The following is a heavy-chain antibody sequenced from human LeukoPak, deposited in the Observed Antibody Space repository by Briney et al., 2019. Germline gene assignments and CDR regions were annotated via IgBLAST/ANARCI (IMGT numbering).Heavy chain of an antibody. D-gene: IGHD5-12*01. CDR3: ARDLRPYSGYNDLAFDI. Sequence: GESLKISCAASGFTFSSYAMHWVRQAPGKGLEWVAVISYDGSNKYYADSVKGRFTISRDNSKNTLYLQMNSLRAEDTAVYYCARDLRPYSGYNDLAFDIWGQGTMVTVSS. V-gene: IGHV3-30*04. J-gene: IGHJ3*02. CDR1: GFTFSSYA. CDR2: ISYDGSNK.